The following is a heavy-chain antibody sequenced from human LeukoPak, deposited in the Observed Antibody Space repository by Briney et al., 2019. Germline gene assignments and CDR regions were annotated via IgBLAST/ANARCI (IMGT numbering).Heavy chain of an antibody. V-gene: IGHV3-30*02. D-gene: IGHD3-10*01. Sequence: GGSLRLSCAASGFTFSSYGMHWVRQAPGKGLEWVAFIRYDGSNKYYADSVKGRFTISRDNSKNTLYLQMNSLRAEDTAVYYCAKDLGITMVRGFDYWGQGTLVTVSS. J-gene: IGHJ4*02. CDR3: AKDLGITMVRGFDY. CDR2: IRYDGSNK. CDR1: GFTFSSYG.